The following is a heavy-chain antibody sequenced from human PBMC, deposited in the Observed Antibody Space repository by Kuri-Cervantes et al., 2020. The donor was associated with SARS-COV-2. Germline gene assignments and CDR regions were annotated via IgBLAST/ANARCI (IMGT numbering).Heavy chain of an antibody. D-gene: IGHD6-19*01. CDR2: ISYDGSNK. J-gene: IGHJ3*02. CDR1: GFTFSSYA. V-gene: IGHV3-30-3*01. CDR3: ASDSSGWYRDAFDI. Sequence: GGSLRLSCAASGFTFSSYAMHWVRQAPGKGLEWAAVISYDGSNKYYADSVKGRFTISRDNSKNTLYLQMNSLRAEDTAVYYCASDSSGWYRDAFDIWGQGTMVTVSS.